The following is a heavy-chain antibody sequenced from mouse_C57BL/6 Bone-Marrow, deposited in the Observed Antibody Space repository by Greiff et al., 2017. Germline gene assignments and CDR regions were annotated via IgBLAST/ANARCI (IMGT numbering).Heavy chain of an antibody. Sequence: VQLVESGPELAKPGASVKLSCKASGYTFTSYWMHWVKQRPGQGLEWIGYINPSSGYTNYNQQFKGKSTLTVSKSSSPAYMQLISLTSEDAAVYYCATSYYYGYFDYWGQGTTLTVSS. V-gene: IGHV1-7*01. D-gene: IGHD1-1*01. CDR2: INPSSGYT. CDR3: ATSYYYGYFDY. J-gene: IGHJ2*01. CDR1: GYTFTSYW.